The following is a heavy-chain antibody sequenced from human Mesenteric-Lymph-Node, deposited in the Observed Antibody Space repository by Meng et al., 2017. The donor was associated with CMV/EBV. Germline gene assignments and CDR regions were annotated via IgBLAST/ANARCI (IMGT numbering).Heavy chain of an antibody. J-gene: IGHJ6*02. V-gene: IGHV1-46*01. D-gene: IGHD5-24*01. CDR1: GYTFTSYF. Sequence: ASVKVSCKTSGYTFTSYFIHWVRQAPGQGLEWIGIINPSGGSTTYAQKFQGRVTMTRDTSTSTVYMELSSLRSEGTAVYYCARDYGRSTYNMDVWGQGTTVTVSS. CDR2: INPSGGST. CDR3: ARDYGRSTYNMDV.